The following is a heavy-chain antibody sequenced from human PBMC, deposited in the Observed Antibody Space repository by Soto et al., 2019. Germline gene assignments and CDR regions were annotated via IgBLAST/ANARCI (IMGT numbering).Heavy chain of an antibody. CDR3: ARGGYSSGWFPFDY. J-gene: IGHJ4*02. Sequence: ASVKVSCKASGYTFTNYVISWVRQAPGQGLEWMGWISAYNGITNYAQKLQGRVTMTTDTSTSTAYMELRSLRSDDTAIYYCARGGYSSGWFPFDYWGQGTLVTVSS. CDR1: GYTFTNYV. V-gene: IGHV1-18*01. D-gene: IGHD6-19*01. CDR2: ISAYNGIT.